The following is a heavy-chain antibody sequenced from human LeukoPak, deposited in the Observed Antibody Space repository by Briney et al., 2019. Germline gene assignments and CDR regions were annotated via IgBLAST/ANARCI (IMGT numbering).Heavy chain of an antibody. D-gene: IGHD6-6*01. CDR3: ARDQTDLSSSHFDY. CDR2: ISYDGSNK. CDR1: GFTFSSYA. J-gene: IGHJ4*02. Sequence: GGSLRLSCAASGFTFSSYAMHWVRQAPGKGLEWVAVISYDGSNKYYADSVKGRFTISRDNSKNTLYLQMNSLGAEDTAVYYCARDQTDLSSSHFDYWGQGTLVTVSS. V-gene: IGHV3-30*04.